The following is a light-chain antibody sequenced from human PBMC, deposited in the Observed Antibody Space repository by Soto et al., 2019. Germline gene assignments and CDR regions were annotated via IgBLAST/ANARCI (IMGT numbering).Light chain of an antibody. CDR3: QQYGTSPIT. CDR2: GAS. J-gene: IGKJ5*01. V-gene: IGKV3-20*01. CDR1: QTVSSY. Sequence: ENVLTQSPGTLSLSPGERATLSCRASQTVSSYLTWYQQRPSQAPRLLIYGASKRATGIPDRFSGSGSGTDFTLTISRLEPEDFALYYCQQYGTSPITFGRGTRLEIK.